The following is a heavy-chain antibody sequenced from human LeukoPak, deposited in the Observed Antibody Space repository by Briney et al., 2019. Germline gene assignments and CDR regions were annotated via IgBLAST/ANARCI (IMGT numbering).Heavy chain of an antibody. J-gene: IGHJ4*02. V-gene: IGHV4-61*02. D-gene: IGHD1-26*01. Sequence: SETLSLTCTVSGGSISSGSYYWSWIRQPAGKGLEWIGRIYTSGSTNYNPSLKSRVTISVDTSKNQFSLKLSSVTAADTAVYYCARDREEVGATTCDYWGQGTLVTVSS. CDR1: GGSISSGSYY. CDR3: ARDREEVGATTCDY. CDR2: IYTSGST.